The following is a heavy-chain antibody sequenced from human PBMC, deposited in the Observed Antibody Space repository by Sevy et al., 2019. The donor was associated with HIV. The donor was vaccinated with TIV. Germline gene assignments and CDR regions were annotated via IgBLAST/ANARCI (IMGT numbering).Heavy chain of an antibody. J-gene: IGHJ5*02. CDR1: GYSVRKLS. V-gene: IGHV1-24*01. Sequence: ASVKVSCKVFGYSVRKLSMHWVRQAPGKGLEWMGSLDPGNGEITYAQTLQGRVTMTEDTSTDTAYMELSSLTSEDTATYYCATVGLGYHSGSSYYQGDWFDPWGQGTLVTVSS. D-gene: IGHD2-15*01. CDR2: LDPGNGEI. CDR3: ATVGLGYHSGSSYYQGDWFDP.